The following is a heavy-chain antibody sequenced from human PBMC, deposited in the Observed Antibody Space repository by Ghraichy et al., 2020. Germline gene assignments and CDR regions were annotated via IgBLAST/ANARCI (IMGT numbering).Heavy chain of an antibody. Sequence: LTLTCAASGFTFSSYGMHWVRQAPGKGLEWVAVIWYDGSNKYYADSVKGRFTISRNNSKNTLYLQMNSLRAEDTAVYYCARDLGDGYNDFDYWGQGTLVTVSS. CDR2: IWYDGSNK. V-gene: IGHV3-33*01. J-gene: IGHJ4*02. CDR3: ARDLGDGYNDFDY. CDR1: GFTFSSYG. D-gene: IGHD5-24*01.